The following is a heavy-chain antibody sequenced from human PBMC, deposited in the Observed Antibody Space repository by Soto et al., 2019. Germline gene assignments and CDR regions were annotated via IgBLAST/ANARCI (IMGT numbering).Heavy chain of an antibody. D-gene: IGHD2-2*01. CDR2: INPSGGST. Sequence: QVQLVQSGAEVKKPGASVKVSCKASGYTFTSYYMHWVRQAPGQGLEWMGIINPSGGSTSYAQKFQGRVTMNRDTSTSKVYMELSSLRSEDTAVYYCARVMRDCSNTSCYGRYFDYWGQGTLVTVSS. V-gene: IGHV1-46*03. J-gene: IGHJ4*02. CDR3: ARVMRDCSNTSCYGRYFDY. CDR1: GYTFTSYY.